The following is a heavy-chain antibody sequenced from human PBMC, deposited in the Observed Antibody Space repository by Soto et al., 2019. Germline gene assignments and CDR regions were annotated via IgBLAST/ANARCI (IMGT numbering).Heavy chain of an antibody. V-gene: IGHV3-23*01. D-gene: IGHD2-15*01. J-gene: IGHJ3*02. Sequence: PGGSLRLSCAASGFTFSSYAMSWVRQAPGKGLEWVSAISGSGGSTYYADSVKGRFTISRDNSKNTLYLQMNSLRAEDTAVYYCAKDPGDRVVVAATGLFFDIWGQGTMVTVSS. CDR3: AKDPGDRVVVAATGLFFDI. CDR2: ISGSGGST. CDR1: GFTFSSYA.